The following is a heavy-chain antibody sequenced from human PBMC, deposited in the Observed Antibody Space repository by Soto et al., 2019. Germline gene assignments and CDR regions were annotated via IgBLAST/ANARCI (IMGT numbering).Heavy chain of an antibody. Sequence: QLQLQESGPGLVKPSETLSLTCTVSGGSISSSSYYWGWIRQPPGKGLEWIGSIYYSGSTYYNPSPKSRVTISVDTSKNQFFLKLSSVTAADTAVYYCARQPATTYGSAGPPDVWGQGTTVTVSS. CDR1: GGSISSSSYY. CDR3: ARQPATTYGSAGPPDV. CDR2: IYYSGST. D-gene: IGHD3-10*01. J-gene: IGHJ6*02. V-gene: IGHV4-39*01.